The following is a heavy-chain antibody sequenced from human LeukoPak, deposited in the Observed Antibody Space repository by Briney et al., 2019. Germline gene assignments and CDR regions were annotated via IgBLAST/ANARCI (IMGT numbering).Heavy chain of an antibody. CDR3: ARDPKLLWFGELPYFDY. V-gene: IGHV1-3*01. CDR1: GYTFTSYA. D-gene: IGHD3-10*01. Sequence: GASVKVSCKASGYTFTSYAMHWVRQAPGQRLEWMGWINAGNGNTKYSQKFQGRVTITRDTSASTAYMELSSLRSGDTAVYYCARDPKLLWFGELPYFDYWGQGTLVTVSS. CDR2: INAGNGNT. J-gene: IGHJ4*02.